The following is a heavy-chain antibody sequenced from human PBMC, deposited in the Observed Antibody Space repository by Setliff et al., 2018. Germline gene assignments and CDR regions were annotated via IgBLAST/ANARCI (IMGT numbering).Heavy chain of an antibody. CDR1: GASINSGHY. J-gene: IGHJ3*02. CDR2: IYDSGTS. CDR3: VRGRIRGICSGPHCTYDPFDI. Sequence: SETLSLTCAVSGASINSGHYWGWVRQPPGQGLEWIGTIYDSGTSYYNPSLKSRVTISVDTSKNQFSLILSSLTAADTAVYYCVRGRIRGICSGPHCTYDPFDIWGQGTTVT. V-gene: IGHV4-38-2*01. D-gene: IGHD2-15*01.